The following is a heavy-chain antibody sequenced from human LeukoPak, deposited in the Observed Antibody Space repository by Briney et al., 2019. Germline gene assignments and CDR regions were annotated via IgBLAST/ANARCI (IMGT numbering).Heavy chain of an antibody. D-gene: IGHD3-3*01. CDR1: GFTFSSYG. Sequence: GGSLRLSCAASGFTFSSYGMSWVRQVPGKGLEWVSHIGVGGDTDFADSVKGRFTISRDNSKKTLYLQMNSLTADDTALYYCAKDLHDSWAVDYWGPGILVTVSS. CDR2: IGVGGDT. V-gene: IGHV3-23*01. J-gene: IGHJ4*02. CDR3: AKDLHDSWAVDY.